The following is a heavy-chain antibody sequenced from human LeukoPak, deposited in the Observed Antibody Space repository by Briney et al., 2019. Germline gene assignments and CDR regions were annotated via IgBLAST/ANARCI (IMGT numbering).Heavy chain of an antibody. CDR2: IFYSGST. CDR3: ARARMCSGGSCYLDY. CDR1: GGSISSGGYY. V-gene: IGHV4-31*03. D-gene: IGHD2-15*01. Sequence: SETLSLTCTVSGGSISSGGYYWSWIRQHPGKGLEWIGYIFYSGSTYYNPSLESRVTISADTSKNQVSLKLSSVTAADTAVYYCARARMCSGGSCYLDYWGQGTLVTVSS. J-gene: IGHJ4*02.